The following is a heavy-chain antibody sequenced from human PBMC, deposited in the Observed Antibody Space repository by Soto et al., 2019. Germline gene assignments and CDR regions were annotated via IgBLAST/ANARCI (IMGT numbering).Heavy chain of an antibody. J-gene: IGHJ4*02. CDR2: IYYSGST. V-gene: IGHV4-59*01. Sequence: PSETLSLTCTASSDSISSSDFSLILQPTGKGLEWIGYIYYSGSTNYNPSLKSRVTISVDTSKNQFSLKLSSVTAADTAVYYCARRSEPNYYDSSGYLDYSGQGTLVTVSS. CDR3: ARRSEPNYYDSSGYLDY. D-gene: IGHD3-22*01. CDR1: SDSISSSD.